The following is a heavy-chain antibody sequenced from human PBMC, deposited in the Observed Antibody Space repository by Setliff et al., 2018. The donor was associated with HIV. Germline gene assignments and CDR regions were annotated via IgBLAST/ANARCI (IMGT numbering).Heavy chain of an antibody. V-gene: IGHV3-30*03. Sequence: PGESLKISCAASGLIVNTNYVFHWVRQAPGKGLEWVAVISNDATQTYYADSVRGRFTISRDNAKNSLYLQMNSLRAEDTAVYYCARDDYMLYSYYYGMDVWGQGTTVTVSS. CDR1: GLIVNTNY. CDR2: ISNDATQT. CDR3: ARDDYMLYSYYYGMDV. J-gene: IGHJ6*02. D-gene: IGHD4-4*01.